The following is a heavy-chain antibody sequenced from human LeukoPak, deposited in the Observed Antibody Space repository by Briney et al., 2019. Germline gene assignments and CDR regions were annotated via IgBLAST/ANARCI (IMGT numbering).Heavy chain of an antibody. CDR1: GGSISSAGYW. J-gene: IGHJ4*02. CDR3: ARWWVDSSGPYFDY. V-gene: IGHV4-31*03. D-gene: IGHD3-22*01. CDR2: IYYSGTT. Sequence: SETLSLTCTVSGGSISSAGYWWSWIRQQPGKGLEWIGYIYYSGTTHYNPSLKSRVTISVDTSKNQFSLKLNSVTAADTAVYYCARWWVDSSGPYFDYWGQGTLVTVSS.